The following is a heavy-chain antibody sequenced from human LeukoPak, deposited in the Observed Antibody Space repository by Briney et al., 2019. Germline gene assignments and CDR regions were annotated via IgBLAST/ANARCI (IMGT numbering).Heavy chain of an antibody. D-gene: IGHD6-13*01. CDR3: ARDLRLAAAEIPFDY. CDR1: GGSISSGSYY. CDR2: IYSSGRT. J-gene: IGHJ4*02. Sequence: SETLSLTCTVSGGSISSGSYYWSWIRQPAGKGLEWIGHIYSSGRTNYSPSLKSRVTMSVDTSTNQISLNLSSVTAADTAVYYCARDLRLAAAEIPFDYWGQGTLVTVSS. V-gene: IGHV4-61*09.